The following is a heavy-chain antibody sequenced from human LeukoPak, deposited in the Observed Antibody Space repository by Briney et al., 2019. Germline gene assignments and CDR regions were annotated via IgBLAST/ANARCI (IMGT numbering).Heavy chain of an antibody. J-gene: IGHJ4*02. D-gene: IGHD4-17*01. CDR3: ATNDYGDYSTNY. V-gene: IGHV4-39*07. CDR1: GDSISSSSSC. CDR2: IYYSGST. Sequence: SSETLSLTCTVSGDSISSSSSCWGWIRQPPGKGLEWIGSIYYSGSTYYNPSLKSRVTISVDTSKNQFSLKLSSVTAADTAVYYCATNDYGDYSTNYWGQGTLVTVSS.